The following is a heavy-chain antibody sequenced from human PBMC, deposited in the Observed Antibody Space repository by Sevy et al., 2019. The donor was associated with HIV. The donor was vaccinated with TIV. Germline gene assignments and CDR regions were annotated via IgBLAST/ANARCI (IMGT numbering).Heavy chain of an antibody. D-gene: IGHD4-4*01. CDR3: ARDSGYSHYFVAGAY. J-gene: IGHJ4*02. CDR1: GFTFNTYP. V-gene: IGHV3-30-3*01. Sequence: GGSLRLSCAASGFTFNTYPMHWVRQAPGKGLEWVAVISYDGSSKHYAESVRGRFTISREDSENTLYLQMNSMRPDDTAIYYCARDSGYSHYFVAGAYWGQGTLVTVSS. CDR2: ISYDGSSK.